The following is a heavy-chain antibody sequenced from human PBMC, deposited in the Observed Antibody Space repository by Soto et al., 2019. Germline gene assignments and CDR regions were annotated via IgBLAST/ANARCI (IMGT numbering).Heavy chain of an antibody. CDR3: ARGDSTDCSNGVCSFFYNHDMDV. CDR1: GYTFTGYH. CDR2: INPKSGGT. D-gene: IGHD2-8*01. V-gene: IGHV1-2*04. J-gene: IGHJ6*02. Sequence: GASVKVSCKASGYTFTGYHIHWVRQAPGQGLEWLGRINPKSGGTSTAQKFQGWVTMTTDTSISTASMELTRLTSDDTASYYCARGDSTDCSNGVCSFFYNHDMDVWGQGTTVTVSS.